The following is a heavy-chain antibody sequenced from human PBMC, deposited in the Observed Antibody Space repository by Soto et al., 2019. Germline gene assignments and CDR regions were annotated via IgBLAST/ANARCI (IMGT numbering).Heavy chain of an antibody. CDR1: GFTFDDYA. J-gene: IGHJ3*02. CDR2: ISWNSGSI. Sequence: GGSLRLSCAASGFTFDDYAMHWVRQAPGKGLEWVSGISWNSGSIGYADSVKGRFTISRDNAKNSLYLQMNSLRAEDTALYYCAKDTSHRLDAFDIWGQGTMVTVSS. V-gene: IGHV3-9*01. CDR3: AKDTSHRLDAFDI.